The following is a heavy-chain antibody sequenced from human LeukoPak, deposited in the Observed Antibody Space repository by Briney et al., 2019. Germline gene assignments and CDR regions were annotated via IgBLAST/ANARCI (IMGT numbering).Heavy chain of an antibody. CDR3: ARDTSPGITGTY. V-gene: IGHV4-38-2*02. Sequence: SETLSLTCTVSGYSITNGYYWGWIWQPPGKGLEWIGSIYHDGRIDYNPSLKSRVTISRDTSNDQFSLKLSSVTAADTAMYYCARDTSPGITGTYWGQGTLVTVSS. CDR2: IYHDGRI. CDR1: GYSITNGYY. J-gene: IGHJ4*02. D-gene: IGHD1-20*01.